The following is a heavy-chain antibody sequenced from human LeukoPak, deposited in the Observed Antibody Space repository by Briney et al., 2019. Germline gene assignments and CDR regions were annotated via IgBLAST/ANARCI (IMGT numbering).Heavy chain of an antibody. CDR2: IHSGGSP. Sequence: GALRLSCAASGFTVRSSYMSWVRQAPGKGLEWVSVIHSGGSPDYADSAKGRFTISSDNSKNTLYLQMNSLRVEDTAVYYCARDGADNSGYYFGSLWGQGTMVTVSS. V-gene: IGHV3-53*01. CDR1: GFTVRSSY. D-gene: IGHD3-22*01. J-gene: IGHJ3*01. CDR3: ARDGADNSGYYFGSL.